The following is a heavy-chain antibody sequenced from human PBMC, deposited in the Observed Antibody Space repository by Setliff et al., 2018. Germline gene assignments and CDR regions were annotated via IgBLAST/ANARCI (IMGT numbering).Heavy chain of an antibody. J-gene: IGHJ6*03. Sequence: GASVKVSCKASGGTFSSYVISWVREAPGQGLEWMGGIIPMFGTNYAQKFQGRVTITADEYPSTAYMELSSLGPEDTAVYYCAGGQPLVRKYYYYMDVWGKGTTVTVSS. CDR2: IIPMFGT. D-gene: IGHD3-10*01. CDR3: AGGQPLVRKYYYYMDV. V-gene: IGHV1-69*13. CDR1: GGTFSSYV.